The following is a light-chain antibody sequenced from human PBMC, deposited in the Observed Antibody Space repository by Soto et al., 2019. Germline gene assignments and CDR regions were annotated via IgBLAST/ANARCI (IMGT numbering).Light chain of an antibody. CDR3: QLRTNWPPRYT. CDR1: QSFASY. Sequence: DIVLTQSPATLSLSPGERATLSCRASQSFASYLTWYQQKPGQAPRLLIYDASNRATGVQARFGGSGSGTDFTLTISSLEPEDFAVYYCQLRTNWPPRYTFGQGTKLEI. V-gene: IGKV3-11*01. CDR2: DAS. J-gene: IGKJ2*01.